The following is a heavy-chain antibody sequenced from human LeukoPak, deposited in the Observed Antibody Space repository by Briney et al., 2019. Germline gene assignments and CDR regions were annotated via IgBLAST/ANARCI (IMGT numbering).Heavy chain of an antibody. CDR2: IIPIFGTA. J-gene: IGHJ4*02. D-gene: IGHD6-19*01. Sequence: GASVKVSCKASGGTFSSYAISWVRQAPGQGLEWMGGIIPIFGTANYAQKFQGRATITTDESTSTAYMELSSLRSEDTAVYYCARRGIRFDSSGWYDYWGQGTLVTVSS. V-gene: IGHV1-69*05. CDR3: ARRGIRFDSSGWYDY. CDR1: GGTFSSYA.